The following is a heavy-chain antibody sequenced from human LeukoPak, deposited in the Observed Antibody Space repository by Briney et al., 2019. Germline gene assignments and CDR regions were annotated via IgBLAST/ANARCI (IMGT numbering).Heavy chain of an antibody. CDR2: ISSSSYI. V-gene: IGHV3-21*01. Sequence: GGTLRLSCAASGFTFSSYSMNWVRQAPGKGLEWVSSISSSSYIYYEDSVKGGFTISRNNATNNSHFQINSMRAEDTAAYYCAGMVRGAKNWSTPGSQGTLATVYS. J-gene: IGHJ5*02. CDR1: GFTFSSYS. CDR3: AGMVRGAKNWSTP. D-gene: IGHD3-10*01.